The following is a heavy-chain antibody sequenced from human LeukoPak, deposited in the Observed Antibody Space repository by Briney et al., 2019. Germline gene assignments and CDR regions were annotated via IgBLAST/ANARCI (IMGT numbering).Heavy chain of an antibody. V-gene: IGHV4-39*02. CDR2: ISYSGSA. D-gene: IGHD3-9*01. CDR3: ARDSDWAFDY. J-gene: IGHJ4*02. CDR1: GGSISSGGYH. Sequence: SETLSLTCTVSGGSISSGGYHWGWIRQPPGKGLEWIASISYSGSADYNPSLKSRVTISVDTSQSHFSLKLSSVTAADTAVYYCARDSDWAFDYWGQGTLVTVSS.